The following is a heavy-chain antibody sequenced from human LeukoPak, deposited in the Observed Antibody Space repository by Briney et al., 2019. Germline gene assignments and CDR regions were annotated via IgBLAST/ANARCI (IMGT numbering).Heavy chain of an antibody. J-gene: IGHJ4*02. V-gene: IGHV1-18*01. CDR3: ARVTPYGSDFDY. CDR2: ISAYNGNT. CDR1: DYTCTSYG. Sequence: ASVKVSCKASDYTCTSYGISWVRQAPGQGLEWMGWISAYNGNTNYAQKLQGRVTMTTDTSTSTAYMELRSLRSDDTAVYYCARVTPYGSDFDYWGQGTLVTVSS. D-gene: IGHD3-10*01.